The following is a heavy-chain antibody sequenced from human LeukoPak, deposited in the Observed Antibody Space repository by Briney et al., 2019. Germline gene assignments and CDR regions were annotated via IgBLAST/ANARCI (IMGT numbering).Heavy chain of an antibody. CDR3: AKDPTSSSALDY. J-gene: IGHJ4*02. D-gene: IGHD6-6*01. CDR2: ISSSGSTI. V-gene: IGHV3-11*04. CDR1: GFTFSDYY. Sequence: PGGSLRLSCAASGFTFSDYYMSWIRQAPGKGLEWVSYISSSGSTIYYADSVKGRFTISRDNAKNSLYLQMNSLRAEDTAVYYCAKDPTSSSALDYWGQGTLVTVSS.